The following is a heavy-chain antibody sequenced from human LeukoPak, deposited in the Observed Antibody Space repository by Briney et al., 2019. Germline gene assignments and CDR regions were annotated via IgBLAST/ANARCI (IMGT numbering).Heavy chain of an antibody. Sequence: GRPLRLSCAASGFTFDDYAMHWVRQAPGKGLEWVSGISWNSGSIGYADSVKGRFTISRDNAKNSLYLQMNSLRAEDTALYYCAKDHSWEYSSSSVGFDYWGQGTLVTVSS. CDR2: ISWNSGSI. D-gene: IGHD6-6*01. CDR1: GFTFDDYA. CDR3: AKDHSWEYSSSSVGFDY. V-gene: IGHV3-9*01. J-gene: IGHJ4*02.